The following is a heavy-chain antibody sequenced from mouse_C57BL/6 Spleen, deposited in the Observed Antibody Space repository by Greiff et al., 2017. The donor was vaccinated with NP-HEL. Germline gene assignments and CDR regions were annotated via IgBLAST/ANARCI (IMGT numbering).Heavy chain of an antibody. J-gene: IGHJ4*01. CDR1: GFTFSDYG. CDR2: ISNLAYSI. V-gene: IGHV5-15*01. Sequence: EVKVVESGGGLVQPGGSLKLSCAASGFTFSDYGMAWVRQAPRKGPEWVAFISNLAYSIYYADTVTGRFTFSRENAKHTLYLEMSSLTSEDAARYYCARLENGNYPYAMDYWGKGTSVTVS. CDR3: ARLENGNYPYAMDY. D-gene: IGHD2-1*01.